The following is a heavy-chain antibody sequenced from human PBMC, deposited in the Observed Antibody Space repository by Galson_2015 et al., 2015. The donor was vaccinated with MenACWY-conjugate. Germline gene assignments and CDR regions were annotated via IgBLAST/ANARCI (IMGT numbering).Heavy chain of an antibody. J-gene: IGHJ5*02. D-gene: IGHD4-11*01. Sequence: SLRLSCAASGFTFGSYWMHWVRQAPGKGLVWVSRIDRAGSSTTYADSVKGRFTISRDNAKNTLYLQMNSLRAEDTAVYYCARNRKGATVNLPPNLFVTWRQGTQVIVSS. CDR1: GFTFGSYW. CDR2: IDRAGSST. V-gene: IGHV3-74*01. CDR3: ARNRKGATVNLPPNLFVT.